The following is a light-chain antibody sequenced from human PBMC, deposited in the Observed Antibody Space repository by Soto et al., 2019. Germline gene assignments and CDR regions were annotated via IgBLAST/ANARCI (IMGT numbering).Light chain of an antibody. V-gene: IGKV3-15*01. Sequence: EIVMTQSPATLSVSPGERATLSCRASQSVSSKLAWFQQKPGQAPSLLIYGVSTRATGVPVRFSGSGSGTEFTLTINSLQSEDFAVYYCQQYRNWPRTFGQGTKVDIK. CDR2: GVS. J-gene: IGKJ1*01. CDR1: QSVSSK. CDR3: QQYRNWPRT.